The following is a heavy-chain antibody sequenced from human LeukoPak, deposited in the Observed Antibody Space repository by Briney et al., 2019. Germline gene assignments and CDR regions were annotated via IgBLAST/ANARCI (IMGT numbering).Heavy chain of an antibody. CDR3: AKDRGYSYGSFDY. J-gene: IGHJ4*02. CDR1: GFTFSSYA. Sequence: GGSLRLSCAASGFTFSSYAMSWVRQATGKGLEWVSAISGSGGSTYYADSVKGRFTISRDNSKNTLYLQMNSLRAEDTAVYYCAKDRGYSYGSFDYWGQGTLVTVSS. D-gene: IGHD5-18*01. CDR2: ISGSGGST. V-gene: IGHV3-23*01.